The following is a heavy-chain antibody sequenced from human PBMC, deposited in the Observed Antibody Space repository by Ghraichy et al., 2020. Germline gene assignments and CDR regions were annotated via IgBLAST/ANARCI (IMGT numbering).Heavy chain of an antibody. Sequence: GESLNISCAASGFTFSSYAMSWVRQAPGKGLEWVSAISGSGGSTYYADSVKGRFTISRDNSKNTLYLQMNSLRAEDTAVYYCAKFRLPLVVYYYGMDVWGQGTTVTVSS. CDR2: ISGSGGST. D-gene: IGHD4-11*01. CDR3: AKFRLPLVVYYYGMDV. CDR1: GFTFSSYA. V-gene: IGHV3-23*01. J-gene: IGHJ6*02.